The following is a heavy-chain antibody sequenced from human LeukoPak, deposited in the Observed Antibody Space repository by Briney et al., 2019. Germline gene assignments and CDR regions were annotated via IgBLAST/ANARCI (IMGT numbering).Heavy chain of an antibody. Sequence: GGSLRLSCAASGFTFSTYAMSWVRQAPGKGLEWVSTISGSGANTYYADSVRGRFTISRDNSKNTLYLQMNSLRAEDTAVYYCARARRYSSSTYYYYYMDVWGKGTTVTVSS. D-gene: IGHD6-19*01. J-gene: IGHJ6*03. CDR1: GFTFSTYA. CDR3: ARARRYSSSTYYYYYMDV. V-gene: IGHV3-23*01. CDR2: ISGSGANT.